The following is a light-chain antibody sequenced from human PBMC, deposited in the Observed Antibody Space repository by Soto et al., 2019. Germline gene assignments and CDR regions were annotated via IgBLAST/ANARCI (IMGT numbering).Light chain of an antibody. CDR3: QQYGSTTAT. Sequence: EIVFTQAPFTLALSPWERAIISSRASQSVISSYLSWYQQKPCQAPRLFMFNIRNRATGSPDRFSGSGSGTDCTLTISRLEPEDFAVYYCQQYGSTTATFGQGTKVDIK. CDR2: NIR. J-gene: IGKJ1*01. CDR1: QSVISSY. V-gene: IGKV3-20*01.